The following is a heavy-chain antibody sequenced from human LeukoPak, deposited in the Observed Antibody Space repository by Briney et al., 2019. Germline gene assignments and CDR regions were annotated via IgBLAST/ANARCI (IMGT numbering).Heavy chain of an antibody. V-gene: IGHV1-18*01. CDR1: GYTFTSYG. Sequence: GASVKVSCKASGYTFTSYGISWVRQAPGQGLEWMGWISAYNGNTNYAQKLQGRVTMTTDTSTSTAYMELRSLRSDDTAVYYCARDRSPYYDFWSGYDAFDIWGQGTMVTVSS. J-gene: IGHJ3*02. D-gene: IGHD3-3*01. CDR3: ARDRSPYYDFWSGYDAFDI. CDR2: ISAYNGNT.